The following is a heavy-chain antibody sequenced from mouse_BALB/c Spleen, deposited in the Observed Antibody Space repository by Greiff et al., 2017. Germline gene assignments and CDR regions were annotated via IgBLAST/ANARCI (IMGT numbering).Heavy chain of an antibody. CDR1: GYTFSSYW. Sequence: VQLQQSGAVLMKPGASVKISCKATGYTFSSYWIEWVKQRPGHGLEWIGEILPGSGSTNYNEKFKGKATLTADTSSNTAYMQLSSLTSEDSAVYYCARSLGSWYFDVWGAGTTVTVSS. CDR2: ILPGSGST. V-gene: IGHV1-9*01. J-gene: IGHJ1*01. CDR3: ARSLGSWYFDV. D-gene: IGHD1-2*01.